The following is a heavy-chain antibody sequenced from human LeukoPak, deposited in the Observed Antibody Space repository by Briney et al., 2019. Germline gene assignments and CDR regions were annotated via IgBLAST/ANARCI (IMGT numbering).Heavy chain of an antibody. CDR2: ISYDGSNK. CDR3: AAGYINWFDP. J-gene: IGHJ5*02. V-gene: IGHV3-30*03. D-gene: IGHD6-13*01. Sequence: GGSLRLSCAASGYTFTSYGMHWVRQAPGKGLEWVAVISYDGSNKYYADSVKGRFTITRDNSKNTLYLQMNSLRAEDTAVYYCAAGYINWFDPWGQGTLVTVSS. CDR1: GYTFTSYG.